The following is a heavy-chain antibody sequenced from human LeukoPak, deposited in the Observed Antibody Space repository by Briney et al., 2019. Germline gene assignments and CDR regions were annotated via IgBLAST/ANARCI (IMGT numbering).Heavy chain of an antibody. Sequence: PSETLSLTCNVSGVSISDGRYYWAWIRQVPGKGLEWIVYKYYSGSAKYHPSLQSRLTISIDTPEKQFSLHLSSVTAADTATYYCATPYCSGISCLDVFNVWGQGRRVTVSS. V-gene: IGHV4-31*02. CDR3: ATPYCSGISCLDVFNV. CDR2: KYYSGSA. D-gene: IGHD2-2*01. J-gene: IGHJ3*01. CDR1: GVSISDGRYY.